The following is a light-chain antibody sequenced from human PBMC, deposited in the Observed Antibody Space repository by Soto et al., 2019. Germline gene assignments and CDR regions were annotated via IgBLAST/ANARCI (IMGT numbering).Light chain of an antibody. J-gene: IGKJ1*01. Sequence: EIVLTQSPGTLSLSPGERATLSCRTSQPLASTFLAWYQQRPGQAPRLLIHSASSRATGIPDRFGGSGSGTDFTLTISRLEPEDFAVYYCQQYRRSPRTFGQGTRVEI. CDR1: QPLASTF. V-gene: IGKV3-20*01. CDR3: QQYRRSPRT. CDR2: SAS.